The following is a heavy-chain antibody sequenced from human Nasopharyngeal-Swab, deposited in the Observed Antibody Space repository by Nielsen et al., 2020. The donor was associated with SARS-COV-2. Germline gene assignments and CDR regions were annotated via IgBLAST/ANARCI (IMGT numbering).Heavy chain of an antibody. Sequence: GESLKISCAASGFTFSCYGMHWVRQAPGKGLEWVAVISYDGSNKYYADSVKGRFTISKDNSKNTLYLQMNSLRAEDTAVYYCAKMLTSDYGDYDNLDYWGQGTLVTVSS. CDR3: AKMLTSDYGDYDNLDY. CDR1: GFTFSCYG. D-gene: IGHD4-17*01. J-gene: IGHJ4*02. CDR2: ISYDGSNK. V-gene: IGHV3-30*18.